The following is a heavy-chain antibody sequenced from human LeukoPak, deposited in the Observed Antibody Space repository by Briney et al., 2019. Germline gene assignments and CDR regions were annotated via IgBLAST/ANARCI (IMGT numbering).Heavy chain of an antibody. CDR3: AKGYNYAYEY. V-gene: IGHV3-53*01. Sequence: PGGSLRLSCAASGFTVSSSYMSWVRQAPGKGLEWVSLIYSGGSTYYAASVKGPFTISRDNSKNTLYLQMNSLRPEDTAVYYCAKGYNYAYEYWGQGTLVTVSS. CDR1: GFTVSSSY. CDR2: IYSGGST. D-gene: IGHD5-18*01. J-gene: IGHJ4*02.